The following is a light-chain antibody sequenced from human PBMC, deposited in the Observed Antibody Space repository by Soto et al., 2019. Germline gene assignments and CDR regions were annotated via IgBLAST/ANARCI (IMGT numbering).Light chain of an antibody. CDR3: QQYNNWPPWT. CDR2: RAS. V-gene: IGKV3-15*01. CDR1: QSVSTN. J-gene: IGKJ1*01. Sequence: VLTQSPGTLSLSPGERATLSCRASQSVSTNLAWYQQKPGQAPRLLIYRASTRATGIPARFSGSGSGTEFTLTISSLQSEDFAVYYCQQYNNWPPWTFGQGTKVDIK.